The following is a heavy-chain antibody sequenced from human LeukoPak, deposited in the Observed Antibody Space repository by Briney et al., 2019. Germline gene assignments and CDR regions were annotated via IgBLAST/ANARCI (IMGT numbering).Heavy chain of an antibody. V-gene: IGHV4-61*08. CDR2: IYYSGST. Sequence: SQTLSLTCTVSGGSISSGGYYWSWIRQPPGKGLEWIGYIYYSGSTNYNPSLKSRVTISVDTSKNQFSLKLSSVTAADTAVYYCARSHPARPRYFDLWGRGTLVTVSS. CDR3: ARSHPARPRYFDL. J-gene: IGHJ2*01. CDR1: GGSISSGGYY. D-gene: IGHD6-6*01.